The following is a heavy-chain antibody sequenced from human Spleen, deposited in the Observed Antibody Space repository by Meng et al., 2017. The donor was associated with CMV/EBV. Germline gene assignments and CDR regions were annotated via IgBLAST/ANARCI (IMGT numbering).Heavy chain of an antibody. CDR3: ARCYGFWSAHYAPRGFDI. J-gene: IGHJ3*02. CDR2: RREDGREK. D-gene: IGHD3-3*01. CDR1: GFTVSSKY. Sequence: GGSLRLSCAASGFTVSSKYMSWVRQAPGKGLEWVANRREDGREKYYVDSVKGRFTISRDNARNSLYLQMNSLRAEDTAVYFCARCYGFWSAHYAPRGFDIWGQGTMVTVSS. V-gene: IGHV3-7*01.